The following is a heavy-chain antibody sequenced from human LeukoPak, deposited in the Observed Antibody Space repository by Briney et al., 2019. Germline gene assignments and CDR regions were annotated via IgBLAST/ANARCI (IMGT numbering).Heavy chain of an antibody. CDR2: ISSNGGST. J-gene: IGHJ4*02. CDR1: GFTFSSYA. D-gene: IGHD3-16*02. CDR3: VNSQSGYDYVWGSYRPQFDY. Sequence: HPGGSLRLSCSASGFTFSSYAMHWVRQAPGKGLEYVSAISSNGGSTYHADSVKGRLTISRDNSKNTLYLQMSSLRAEDTAVYYCVNSQSGYDYVWGSYRPQFDYWGQGTLVTVSS. V-gene: IGHV3-64D*06.